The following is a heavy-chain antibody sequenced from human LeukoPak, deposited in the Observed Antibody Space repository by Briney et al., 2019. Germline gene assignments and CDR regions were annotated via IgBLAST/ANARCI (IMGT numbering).Heavy chain of an antibody. CDR1: GGSISTNNW. CDR2: IHHSGST. Sequence: NPSGTLSLTCSVSGGSISTNNWWTWVRQPPGKGLEWIGEIHHSGSTDYNPSLKSRVTISPDKSKNQFSLTLTSVTAADTAVYFCARAPLSGTYYTDAFDIWGQGTMVTVSS. J-gene: IGHJ3*02. V-gene: IGHV4-4*02. CDR3: ARAPLSGTYYTDAFDI. D-gene: IGHD1-26*01.